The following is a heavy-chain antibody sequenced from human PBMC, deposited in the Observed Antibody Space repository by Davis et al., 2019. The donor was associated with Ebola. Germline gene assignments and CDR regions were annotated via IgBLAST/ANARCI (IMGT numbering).Heavy chain of an antibody. Sequence: GSLKISCAASGFSFNKYAMSWVRQAPGKGLEWVSSISGGGDYTQYADSVKGRFTISRDNALYLQMNSLRAEDTAIYYCAKNPGHSSLNWFDPWGQGTLVLVST. J-gene: IGHJ5*02. V-gene: IGHV3-23*01. CDR1: GFSFNKYA. CDR2: ISGGGDYT. CDR3: AKNPGHSSLNWFDP.